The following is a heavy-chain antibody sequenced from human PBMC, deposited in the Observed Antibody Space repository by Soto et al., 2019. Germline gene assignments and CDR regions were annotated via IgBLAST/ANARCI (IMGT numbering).Heavy chain of an antibody. CDR1: GFTFSNYN. D-gene: IGHD3-3*01. Sequence: EVQLVESGGGLVQPGGSLRLSCAASGFTFSNYNMNWVRQAPGKGLEWVSYISSSSTIYYADSVKGRFTISRDNAKNSLYLQMNSLRDDDKAVYYCAREFFYDYWGQGTLVTVSS. V-gene: IGHV3-48*02. J-gene: IGHJ4*02. CDR3: AREFFYDY. CDR2: ISSSSTI.